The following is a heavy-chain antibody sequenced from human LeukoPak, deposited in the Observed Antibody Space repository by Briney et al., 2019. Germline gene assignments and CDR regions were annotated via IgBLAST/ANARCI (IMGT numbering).Heavy chain of an antibody. V-gene: IGHV4-59*08. CDR2: IYYSGST. Sequence: PSETLSLTCTVPGGSISSYYWSWIRQPPGKGLEWIGYIYYSGSTNYNPSLKSRVTISVGTSKNQFSLKLSSVTAADTAVYYCASIVVVAATGGWFDPWGQGTLVTVSS. D-gene: IGHD2-15*01. CDR3: ASIVVVAATGGWFDP. J-gene: IGHJ5*02. CDR1: GGSISSYY.